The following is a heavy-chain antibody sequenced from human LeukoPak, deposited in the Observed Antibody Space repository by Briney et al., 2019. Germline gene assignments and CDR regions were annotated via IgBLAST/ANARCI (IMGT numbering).Heavy chain of an antibody. Sequence: ASVKVSCKASGYTFTSYGISWVRQAPGQGLEWVGWISAYNGNTNYAQKLQGRVTMTTDTSTSTAYMELRSLRSDDTAVYYCARAGYYGSGSYYTVPYNWFDPWGQGTLVTVSS. J-gene: IGHJ5*02. D-gene: IGHD3-10*01. V-gene: IGHV1-18*01. CDR1: GYTFTSYG. CDR2: ISAYNGNT. CDR3: ARAGYYGSGSYYTVPYNWFDP.